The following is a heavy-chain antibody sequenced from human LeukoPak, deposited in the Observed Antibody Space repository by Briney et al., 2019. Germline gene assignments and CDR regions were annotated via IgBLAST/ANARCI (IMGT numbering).Heavy chain of an antibody. D-gene: IGHD1-26*01. V-gene: IGHV3-23*02. CDR1: GFNFGAYP. CDR3: AKDGDWWELPHFDY. Sequence: PGGSLRLSCVASGFNFGAYPMGWVRQAPGKGLEWVSTIGATDNSKYYRDSVKGRFTISRDNFKNTLYLQMNNLRDEDTAVYYCAKDGDWWELPHFDYWGQGTLVTVSS. CDR2: IGATDNSK. J-gene: IGHJ4*02.